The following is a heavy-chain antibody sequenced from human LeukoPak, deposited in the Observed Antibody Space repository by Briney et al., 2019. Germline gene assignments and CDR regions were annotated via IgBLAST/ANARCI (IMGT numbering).Heavy chain of an antibody. CDR3: ARDYADYVGYFFFDY. CDR1: GFTFNNYA. V-gene: IGHV3-23*01. J-gene: IGHJ4*02. D-gene: IGHD4-17*01. Sequence: HAGGSLRLSCAASGFTFNNYAMNWVRQAPGKGLQLVSSISGGGETTYYADSAKGRFTISRDNSQNTLYLQMNSLRAEDTAVYYCARDYADYVGYFFFDYWGQGTLVTVSS. CDR2: ISGGGETT.